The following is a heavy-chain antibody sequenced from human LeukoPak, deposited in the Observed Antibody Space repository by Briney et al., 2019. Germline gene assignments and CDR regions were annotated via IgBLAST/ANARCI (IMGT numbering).Heavy chain of an antibody. Sequence: GGSLRLSCAASGFTFDDYAMHWVRQAPGKGLEWVSLISGDGSRTYYADSVKGRFTISRNNSKNSLYLQMNSLRTEDTAFYYCAKVRPTRFVESSGWLELGYWGQGTLVTVSS. V-gene: IGHV3-43*02. D-gene: IGHD6-19*01. CDR3: AKVRPTRFVESSGWLELGY. CDR2: ISGDGSRT. J-gene: IGHJ4*02. CDR1: GFTFDDYA.